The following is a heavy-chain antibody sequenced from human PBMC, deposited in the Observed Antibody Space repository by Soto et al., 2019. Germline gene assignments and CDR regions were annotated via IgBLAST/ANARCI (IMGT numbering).Heavy chain of an antibody. CDR2: IRGSGGST. CDR3: AKAGYCSSATCATRYYYMDV. CDR1: GFTFSSYA. D-gene: IGHD2-2*01. V-gene: IGHV3-23*01. Sequence: EVQLLESGGGLVQPGGSLRLSCAASGFTFSSYAMGWVRQAPGKGLEWVSAIRGSGGSTYYADSVKGRFTISRDNSKNPLYLEIDRLRGEDTAVYYCAKAGYCSSATCATRYYYMDVWGKGTTVTVSS. J-gene: IGHJ6*03.